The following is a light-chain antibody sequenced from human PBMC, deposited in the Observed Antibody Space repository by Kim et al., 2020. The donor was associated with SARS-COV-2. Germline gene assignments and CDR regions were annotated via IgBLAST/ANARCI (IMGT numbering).Light chain of an antibody. CDR3: QVWNSSSDHWV. J-gene: IGLJ3*02. V-gene: IGLV3-21*04. CDR1: NIGSKS. Sequence: APGKTARITCGGNNIGSKSVHWSQQRPGQAPVLVIYYVSDRPSGIPERFSGSNSGNTATLTISRVEAGDEADYYCQVWNSSSDHWVFGGGTQLTVL. CDR2: YVS.